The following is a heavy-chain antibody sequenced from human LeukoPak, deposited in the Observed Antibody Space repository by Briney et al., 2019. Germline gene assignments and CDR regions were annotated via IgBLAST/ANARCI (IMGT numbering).Heavy chain of an antibody. CDR2: ISGSGGST. J-gene: IGHJ1*01. D-gene: IGHD6-13*01. CDR1: GFTFSSYA. Sequence: PGGSLRLSCAASGFTFSSYAMSWVRQAPGKGLEWVSAISGSGGSTYYADSVKGRFTISRDNSKNTLYLQVNSLRAEDTAVYYCAKSYSSSWYSTFQHWGQGTLVTVSS. V-gene: IGHV3-23*01. CDR3: AKSYSSSWYSTFQH.